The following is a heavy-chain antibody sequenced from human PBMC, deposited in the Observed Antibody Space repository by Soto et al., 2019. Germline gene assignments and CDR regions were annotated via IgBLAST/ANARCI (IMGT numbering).Heavy chain of an antibody. J-gene: IGHJ6*03. CDR1: GGSPSGYY. CDR2: INHSGST. D-gene: IGHD3-3*01. CDR3: ARVRLVTIFGVVIADYYYYMDV. Sequence: AESRARTGAVYGGSPSGYYWSWIRQPPGKGLEWIGEINHSGSTNYNPSLKSRVTISVDTSKNQFSLKLSSVTAADTAVYYCARVRLVTIFGVVIADYYYYMDVWGKGTTVTVSS. V-gene: IGHV4-34*01.